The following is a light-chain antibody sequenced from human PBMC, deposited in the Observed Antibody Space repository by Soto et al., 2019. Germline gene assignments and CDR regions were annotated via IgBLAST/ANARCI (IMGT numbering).Light chain of an antibody. Sequence: DIRMTQSPSSLSASVGDRVTITCRASPSISTYLNWYQQKPGKAPKLLIYAASKLQTGVPSRFIVSESGTDFPLTISSLQREDSATYYCQQSFSNLYSFGQGTKLEIK. CDR1: PSISTY. CDR2: AAS. CDR3: QQSFSNLYS. V-gene: IGKV1-39*01. J-gene: IGKJ2*03.